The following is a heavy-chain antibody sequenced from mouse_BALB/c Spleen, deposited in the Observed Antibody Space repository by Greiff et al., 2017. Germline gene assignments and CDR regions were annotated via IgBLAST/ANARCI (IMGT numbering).Heavy chain of an antibody. Sequence: EVQRVESGGGLVQPGGSLRLSCATSGFTFTDYYMSWVRQPPGKALEWLGFIRNKANGYTTEYSASVKGRFTISRDNSQSILYLQMNTLRAEDSATYYCARDYYGSYYAMDYWGQGTSVTVSS. CDR2: IRNKANGYTT. CDR1: GFTFTDYY. CDR3: ARDYYGSYYAMDY. V-gene: IGHV7-3*02. D-gene: IGHD1-1*01. J-gene: IGHJ4*01.